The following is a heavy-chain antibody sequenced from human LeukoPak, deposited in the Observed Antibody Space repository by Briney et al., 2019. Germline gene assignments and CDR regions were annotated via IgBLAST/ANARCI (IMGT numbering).Heavy chain of an antibody. J-gene: IGHJ4*02. V-gene: IGHV3-21*04. Sequence: PGGSLRLSCAASGFTFSSYSMNWVRQAPGKGLEWVSSISSSSSYIYYADSVKGRFTISRDNAKNSLYLQMNSLRAEDTAVYYCARGRRVYSSSWDQFDYWGQGTLVTVSS. CDR1: GFTFSSYS. D-gene: IGHD6-13*01. CDR3: ARGRRVYSSSWDQFDY. CDR2: ISSSSSYI.